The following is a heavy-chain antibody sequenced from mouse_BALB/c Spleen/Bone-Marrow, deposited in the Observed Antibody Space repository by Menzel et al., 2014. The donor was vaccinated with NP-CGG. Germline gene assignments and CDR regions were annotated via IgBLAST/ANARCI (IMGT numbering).Heavy chain of an antibody. J-gene: IGHJ4*01. Sequence: QVQLQQSGAELARPGASVKLSCKASGYTFTDYYVSWVKQRTGQGLEWIGETYPGSGNTYYNEEFKGKATLTADRSSSTAYMQLSSLSSEDSAVYFCARAASLDYWGQGTSVTVSS. CDR2: TYPGSGNT. CDR1: GYTFTDYY. CDR3: ARAASLDY. V-gene: IGHV1-77*01.